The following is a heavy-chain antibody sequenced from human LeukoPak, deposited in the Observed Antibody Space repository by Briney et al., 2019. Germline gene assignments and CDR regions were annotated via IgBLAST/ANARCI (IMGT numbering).Heavy chain of an antibody. V-gene: IGHV5-51*01. CDR2: IYPGDSDT. J-gene: IGHJ4*02. Sequence: GESLKISCQGSGYSFTSYWIGWVRQMPGKGLEWMGIIYPGDSDTRYSPSFQGQVTISADESISTAYLQWSSLKASDTAMYYCARLQLVYYYDSSGPGAFDYWGQGTLVTVSS. CDR3: ARLQLVYYYDSSGPGAFDY. CDR1: GYSFTSYW. D-gene: IGHD3-22*01.